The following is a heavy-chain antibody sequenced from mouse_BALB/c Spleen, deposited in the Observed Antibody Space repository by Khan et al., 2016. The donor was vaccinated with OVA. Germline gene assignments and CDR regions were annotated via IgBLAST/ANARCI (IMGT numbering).Heavy chain of an antibody. J-gene: IGHJ4*01. Sequence: EVQLQESGPGLVKPSQSLSLTCTVAGYSITSDYAWNWIRQFPGNQLEWMGFIRYSGSTGYNPTFKSRISITRDTSTNPFFLPLHSVTTEDTATYYCASELGRYYAMDYWGQGTSVTVS. D-gene: IGHD4-1*01. CDR2: IRYSGST. CDR3: ASELGRYYAMDY. CDR1: GYSITSDYA. V-gene: IGHV3-2*02.